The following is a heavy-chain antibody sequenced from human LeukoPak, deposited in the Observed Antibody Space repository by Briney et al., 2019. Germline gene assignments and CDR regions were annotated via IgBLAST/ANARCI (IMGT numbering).Heavy chain of an antibody. V-gene: IGHV4-59*01. J-gene: IGHJ4*02. CDR2: IYYSGST. Sequence: SETLSLTCTVSGGSISSYYWSWIRQPPGKGLEWIGYIYYSGSTNYNPSLKSRVTISVDTSKNQFSLKLSSVTAADTAVYYCARVVVPAAIVDYWGQGTLVTVSS. D-gene: IGHD2-2*01. CDR3: ARVVVPAAIVDY. CDR1: GGSISSYY.